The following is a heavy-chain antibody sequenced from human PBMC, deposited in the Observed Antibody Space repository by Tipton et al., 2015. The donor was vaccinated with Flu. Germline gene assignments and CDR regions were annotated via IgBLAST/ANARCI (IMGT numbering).Heavy chain of an antibody. CDR3: ARQLYESGSYSGWFDP. Sequence: LRLSCTVSGASIRSESHFWSWIRQPAGKELEWIGRLYYTGSASYNPSLKSRVTMSVDTSRNQFSLKVFSVTAADTAVYYCARQLYESGSYSGWFDPWGQGTLVTVS. J-gene: IGHJ5*02. V-gene: IGHV4-61*02. CDR2: LYYTGSA. D-gene: IGHD3-10*01. CDR1: GASIRSESHF.